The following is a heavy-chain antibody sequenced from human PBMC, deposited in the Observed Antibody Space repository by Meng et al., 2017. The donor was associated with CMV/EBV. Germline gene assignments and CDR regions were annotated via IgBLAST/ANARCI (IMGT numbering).Heavy chain of an antibody. J-gene: IGHJ4*02. V-gene: IGHV3-21*01. CDR2: ISSSSSYI. CDR3: ARVVAARRLYYFDY. CDR1: GFTFSSYS. Sequence: GQVVESGGCLVKPGGSLRLSCSASGFTFSSYSMNWVRQAPGKGLEWVSSISSSSSYIYYADSVKGRFTISRDNAKNSLYLQMNSLRAEDTAVYYCARVVAARRLYYFDYWGQGTLVTVSS. D-gene: IGHD6-6*01.